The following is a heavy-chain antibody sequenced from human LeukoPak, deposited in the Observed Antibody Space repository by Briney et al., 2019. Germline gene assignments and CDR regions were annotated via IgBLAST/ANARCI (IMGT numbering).Heavy chain of an antibody. D-gene: IGHD3-9*01. CDR1: GGSISSYY. J-gene: IGHJ3*02. CDR2: IYYSGST. Sequence: PSETLSLTCTVSGGSISSYYWSWIRQPPGKGLEWIGYIYYSGSTNYNPSLKSRVTISVDTSKNQFSLKLSSVTAADTAVYYCARHVGRYSLPGANAFDIWGQGTMVTVSS. V-gene: IGHV4-59*08. CDR3: ARHVGRYSLPGANAFDI.